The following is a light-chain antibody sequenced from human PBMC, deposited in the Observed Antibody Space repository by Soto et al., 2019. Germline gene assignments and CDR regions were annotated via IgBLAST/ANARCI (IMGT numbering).Light chain of an antibody. V-gene: IGKV3-20*01. CDR3: QQYGSSPSWT. J-gene: IGKJ1*01. Sequence: EIVLTQSPGTLSLSLGERATLSCRASQSVSSSYLAWYQQNPGQAPRLLIYGASSRATGIPDRFSGSGSGTDFTLTISRLEPEDFAVYYCQQYGSSPSWTFGQGTKVEIK. CDR1: QSVSSSY. CDR2: GAS.